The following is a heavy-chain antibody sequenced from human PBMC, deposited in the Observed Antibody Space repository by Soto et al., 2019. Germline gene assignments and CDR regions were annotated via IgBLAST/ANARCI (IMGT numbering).Heavy chain of an antibody. D-gene: IGHD3-3*01. CDR2: IYYSWST. V-gene: IGHV4-30-4*01. CDR3: ARDYYDFWSGNYGMDV. CDR1: GGSISSGDYY. Sequence: PSETLSLTCTVSGGSISSGDYYWSWIRQPPGKGLEWIGYIYYSWSTYYNPSLKSRVTISVDTSKNQFSLKLSSLTAADTAVYYCARDYYDFWSGNYGMDVWGQGTTVTVSS. J-gene: IGHJ6*02.